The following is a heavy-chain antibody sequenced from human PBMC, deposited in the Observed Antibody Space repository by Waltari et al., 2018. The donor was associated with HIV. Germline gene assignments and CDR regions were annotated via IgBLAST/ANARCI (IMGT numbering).Heavy chain of an antibody. Sequence: QVQLVESGGGVVQLGRSLRLPCAVSGFTFSSYSMHWVRQAPGKGLEWVAVISYDGRNKYYADSVKGRFTISRDNSKNTLYLQMNSLRAEDTAVYYCARGGGYSSSYYFDYWGQGTLVTVSS. V-gene: IGHV3-30*04. CDR1: GFTFSSYS. CDR2: ISYDGRNK. D-gene: IGHD5-12*01. J-gene: IGHJ4*02. CDR3: ARGGGYSSSYYFDY.